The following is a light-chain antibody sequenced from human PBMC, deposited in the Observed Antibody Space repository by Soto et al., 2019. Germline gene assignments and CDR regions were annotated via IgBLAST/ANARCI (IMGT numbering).Light chain of an antibody. Sequence: SYELSQSPSLSVAPGKTATIACGGNSIGNESVHWYQQKPGQAPVVVIHDDRDRPSGIPERFAGSKSGNTATLTITRVEAGDEADYYCQVWDPSSDHVLFGGGTKLTVL. J-gene: IGLJ2*01. CDR3: QVWDPSSDHVL. CDR2: DDR. CDR1: SIGNES. V-gene: IGLV3-21*04.